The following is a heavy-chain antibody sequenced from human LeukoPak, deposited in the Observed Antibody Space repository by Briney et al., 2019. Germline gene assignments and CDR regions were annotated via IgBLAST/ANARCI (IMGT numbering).Heavy chain of an antibody. J-gene: IGHJ6*03. Sequence: ASVKVSCKASGYTFTGYYMHWVRQAPGQGLEWMGWINPNSGGTNYAQKFQGRVTMTRDTSISTAYMELSSLRSEDTAVYYCARGDGPALWFGEYPWYYYYYMDVWGKGTTVTVSS. CDR2: INPNSGGT. D-gene: IGHD3-10*01. CDR3: ARGDGPALWFGEYPWYYYYYMDV. V-gene: IGHV1-2*02. CDR1: GYTFTGYY.